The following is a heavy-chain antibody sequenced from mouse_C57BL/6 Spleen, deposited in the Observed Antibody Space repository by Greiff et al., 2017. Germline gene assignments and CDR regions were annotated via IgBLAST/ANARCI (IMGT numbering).Heavy chain of an antibody. D-gene: IGHD3-2*02. CDR2: IYPRSGNT. Sequence: QVHVKQSGAELARPGASVKLSCKASGYTFTSYGISWVKQRTGQGLEWIGEIYPRSGNTYYNEKFKGKDTLSADKSSSTAYMELRSLTSEYSAVYFCARSTAQAFMDYWGQGTSVTVSS. CDR3: ARSTAQAFMDY. J-gene: IGHJ4*01. CDR1: GYTFTSYG. V-gene: IGHV1-81*01.